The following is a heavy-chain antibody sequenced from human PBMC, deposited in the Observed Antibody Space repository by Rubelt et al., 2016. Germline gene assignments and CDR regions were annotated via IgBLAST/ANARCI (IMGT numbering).Heavy chain of an antibody. V-gene: IGHV1-24*01. CDR1: GYTLTELS. D-gene: IGHD4-23*01. J-gene: IGHJ5*02. CDR3: ARPIKRWGWFDP. CDR2: FDPEDGET. Sequence: QVQLVQSGAEVKKPGASVKVSCKVSGYTLTELSMHWVRQAPGKGLEWMGGFDPEDGETSYAQKFQGRVTMTEDTSTDTAYMELSSRSAGDPAVYYCARPIKRWGWFDPWGQGTLVTVSS.